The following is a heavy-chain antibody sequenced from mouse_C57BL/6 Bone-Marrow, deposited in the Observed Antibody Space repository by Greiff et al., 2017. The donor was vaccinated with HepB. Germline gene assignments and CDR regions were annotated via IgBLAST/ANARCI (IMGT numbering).Heavy chain of an antibody. CDR1: GYTFTSYW. CDR2: IYPSDSET. V-gene: IGHV1-61*01. Sequence: QVQLQQPGAELVRPGSSVKLSCKASGYTFTSYWMDWVKQRPGQGLEWIGNIYPSDSETHYNQKFKDKATLTVDKSSSTAYMQLSSLTSEDSAVYYCARWGPYDYDAWFAYWGQGTLVTVSA. CDR3: ARWGPYDYDAWFAY. J-gene: IGHJ3*01. D-gene: IGHD2-4*01.